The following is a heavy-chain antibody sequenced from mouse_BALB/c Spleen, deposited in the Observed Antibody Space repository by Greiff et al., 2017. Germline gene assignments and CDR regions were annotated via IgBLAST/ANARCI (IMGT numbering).Heavy chain of an antibody. CDR2: ISSGGST. D-gene: IGHD2-10*02. CDR1: GFTFSSYA. CDR3: ARGYGNYEGAMDY. J-gene: IGHJ4*01. Sequence: EVQVVESGGGLVKPGGSLKLSCAASGFTFSSYAMSWVRQTPEKRLEWVASISSGGSTYYPDSVKGRFTISRDNARNILYLQMSSLRSEDTAMYYCARGYGNYEGAMDYWGQGTSVTVSS. V-gene: IGHV5-6-5*01.